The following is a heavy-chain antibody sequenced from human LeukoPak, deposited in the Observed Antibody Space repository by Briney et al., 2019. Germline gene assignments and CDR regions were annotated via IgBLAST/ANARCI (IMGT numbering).Heavy chain of an antibody. J-gene: IGHJ4*02. D-gene: IGHD4-11*01. V-gene: IGHV3-7*03. CDR3: TTSRTFDY. Sequence: GGSLRLSCAASGFSISAYSMSWVRQAPGKGLEWVANIKQDGSEKCYVDSVKGRFTISRDNAYNSLYLQMSTLRAEDTAVYYCTTSRTFDYWGQGTLVTVSS. CDR2: IKQDGSEK. CDR1: GFSISAYS.